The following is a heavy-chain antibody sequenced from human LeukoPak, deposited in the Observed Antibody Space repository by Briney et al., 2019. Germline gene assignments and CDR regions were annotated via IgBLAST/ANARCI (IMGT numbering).Heavy chain of an antibody. Sequence: GGSLRLSCAASGFTFSSYGMSWVRQAPGKGLEWVSAISGSGGSTYYADSVKGRFTISRDNAKNSLYLQMNSLRAEDTAVYYCARGSLWSYYNVRSRDAFDIWGQGTMVTVSS. D-gene: IGHD3-10*01. V-gene: IGHV3-23*01. CDR1: GFTFSSYG. CDR2: ISGSGGST. CDR3: ARGSLWSYYNVRSRDAFDI. J-gene: IGHJ3*02.